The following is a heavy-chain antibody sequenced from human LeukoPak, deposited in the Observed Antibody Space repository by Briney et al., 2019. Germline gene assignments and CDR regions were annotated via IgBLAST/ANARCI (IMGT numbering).Heavy chain of an antibody. CDR2: INHSGST. V-gene: IGHV4-34*01. Sequence: SETLSLTCAVYGGSFSGYYWSWIRQPPGKGLEWIGEINHSGSTNYNPSLKSRVTISVDTSKNQFSLKLSSVTAEDTAVYYCATHDSSGPEYFQHWGQGTLVTVSS. CDR1: GGSFSGYY. CDR3: ATHDSSGPEYFQH. J-gene: IGHJ1*01. D-gene: IGHD3-22*01.